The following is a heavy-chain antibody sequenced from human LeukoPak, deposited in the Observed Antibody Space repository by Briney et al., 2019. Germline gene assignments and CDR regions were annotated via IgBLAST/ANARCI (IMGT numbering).Heavy chain of an antibody. CDR1: GYTFTSYG. Sequence: GASVKVSCKASGYTFTSYGISWVRQAPGKGFEWMGWVSPSHTTRVYAQEFQGRVTMTADTNTNTVSMELRSLRADDTAVYYCAKDRNPYGGIDAFDIWGQGTMVTVSS. J-gene: IGHJ3*02. CDR3: AKDRNPYGGIDAFDI. V-gene: IGHV1-18*01. CDR2: VSPSHTTR. D-gene: IGHD4-23*01.